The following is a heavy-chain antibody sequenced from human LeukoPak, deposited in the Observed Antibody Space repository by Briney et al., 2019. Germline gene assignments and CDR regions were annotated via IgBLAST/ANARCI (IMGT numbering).Heavy chain of an antibody. V-gene: IGHV1-24*01. Sequence: ASVKVSCKVSGHTLTELSMHWVRQPPGKGLEWMGGFDPEDGETIYAQKFQGRVTMTEDTSTDTAYMELSSLRSEDTAVYYCATTYYDFWSGYYYYRLGVWGQGTTVTVSS. D-gene: IGHD3-3*01. J-gene: IGHJ6*02. CDR3: ATTYYDFWSGYYYYRLGV. CDR2: FDPEDGET. CDR1: GHTLTELS.